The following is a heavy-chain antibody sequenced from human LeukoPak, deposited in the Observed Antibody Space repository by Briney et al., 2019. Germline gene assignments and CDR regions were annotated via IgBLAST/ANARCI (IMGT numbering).Heavy chain of an antibody. D-gene: IGHD4-17*01. V-gene: IGHV1-18*01. CDR1: GYTFTNYD. J-gene: IGHJ4*02. Sequence: ASVKVSCKASGYTFTNYDINWVRQSPGQGLEWMGWISAHNGNTNYAQKLQGRVTMTTDTSTTTAYMEMRSLRSDDTAVYYCARLAYGANYIDYWGQGTLVTVSS. CDR3: ARLAYGANYIDY. CDR2: ISAHNGNT.